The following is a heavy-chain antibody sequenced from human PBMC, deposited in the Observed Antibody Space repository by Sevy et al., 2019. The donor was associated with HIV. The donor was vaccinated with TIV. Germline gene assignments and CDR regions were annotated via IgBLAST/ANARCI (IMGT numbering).Heavy chain of an antibody. CDR1: GFIFSDYY. Sequence: GGSLRLSCAVSGFIFSDYYMSWIRQAPGKGLEWVSYISSSVMTIYYADSVKGRFTISRDNAKNSLYLQMNSLRAEDTAVYYCARRRFGGIRDAFDIWGQRTMVTVSS. D-gene: IGHD3-10*01. CDR3: ARRRFGGIRDAFDI. V-gene: IGHV3-11*01. J-gene: IGHJ3*02. CDR2: ISSSVMTI.